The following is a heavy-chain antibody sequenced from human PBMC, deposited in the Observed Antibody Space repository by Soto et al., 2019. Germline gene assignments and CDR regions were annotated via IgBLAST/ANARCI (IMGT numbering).Heavy chain of an antibody. D-gene: IGHD2-2*03. J-gene: IGHJ6*02. V-gene: IGHV3-48*01. CDR1: GFPFSNYN. Sequence: EVQLVESGGGLVQPGGSLRLSCAASGFPFSNYNMDWVRQAPGKGLEWVSYISSSSTSIFYADSVKGRFTISRDNAKNSRYLKMSSLRAEDTAVYYCARGLDIAHYYGMDVWGPGTTVTVSS. CDR3: ARGLDIAHYYGMDV. CDR2: ISSSSTSI.